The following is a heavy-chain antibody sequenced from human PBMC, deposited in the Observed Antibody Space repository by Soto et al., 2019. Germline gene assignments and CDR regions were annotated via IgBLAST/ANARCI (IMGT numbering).Heavy chain of an antibody. Sequence: SETLSLTCTVSGGSISSGGYYWSWIRQHPGKGLEWIGYIYYSGSTYYNPSLKSRVTISVDTSKNQFSLKLSSVTAADTAVYYCARGSHYPTPYFDYWGQGTLVTVSS. CDR3: ARGSHYPTPYFDY. CDR1: GGSISSGGYY. J-gene: IGHJ4*02. D-gene: IGHD1-26*01. V-gene: IGHV4-31*03. CDR2: IYYSGST.